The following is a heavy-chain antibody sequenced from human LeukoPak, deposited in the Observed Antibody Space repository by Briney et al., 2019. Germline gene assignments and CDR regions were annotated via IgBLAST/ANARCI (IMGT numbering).Heavy chain of an antibody. CDR1: GFTFSSYG. CDR3: ARGAYGGNFFGH. CDR2: IRYDGSNK. Sequence: PGGSLRLSCAASGFTFSSYGMHWVRQAPGKGLEWVAFIRYDGSNKYYADSVKGRLTISRDNAKNTLYLQMNSLRAEDTAVYYCARGAYGGNFFGHWGQGTLVTVSS. D-gene: IGHD4-23*01. V-gene: IGHV3-30*02. J-gene: IGHJ4*02.